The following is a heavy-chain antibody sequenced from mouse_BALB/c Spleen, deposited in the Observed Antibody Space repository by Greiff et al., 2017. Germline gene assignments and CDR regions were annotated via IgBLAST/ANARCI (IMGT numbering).Heavy chain of an antibody. V-gene: IGHV1-15*01. CDR3: TRSGCNYFMDY. Sequence: QVQLQQSGAELVRPGASVTLSCKASGYTFTDYEMHWVKQTPVHGLEWIGAIDPETGGTAYNQKFKGKATLTADKSSSTAYMELLSLTSEDSAVYDCTRSGCNYFMDYWGQGTSVTVSS. D-gene: IGHD3-1*01. J-gene: IGHJ4*01. CDR2: IDPETGGT. CDR1: GYTFTDYE.